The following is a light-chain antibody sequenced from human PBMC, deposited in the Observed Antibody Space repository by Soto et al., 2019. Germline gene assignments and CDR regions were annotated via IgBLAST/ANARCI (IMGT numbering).Light chain of an antibody. CDR2: LNSDGSH. CDR1: SGHSSYA. J-gene: IGLJ1*01. Sequence: QSVLTQSPSASASLGASVKLTCTLSSGHSSYAIAWHQQQPEKGPRYLMKLNSDGSHSKGDGIPDRFSGSSSGAERYLTISSLQSEDEADYYCQTWGTGGGYVFGTGTKVTVL. CDR3: QTWGTGGGYV. V-gene: IGLV4-69*01.